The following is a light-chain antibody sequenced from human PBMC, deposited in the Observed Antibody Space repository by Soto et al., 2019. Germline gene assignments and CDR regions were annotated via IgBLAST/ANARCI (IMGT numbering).Light chain of an antibody. J-gene: IGLJ2*01. CDR1: SSDVGDYDF. CDR2: DVY. CDR3: CSHPLTNTHVV. V-gene: IGLV2-14*03. Sequence: QSVLTQPASVSGSPGQSITISCTGTSSDVGDYDFVSWYQHYPGKAPKLIIYDVYNLPSGVSLRFSGSKSGNTASLTIFGLQAEDEADYYCCSHPLTNTHVVCGAGTKVTVL.